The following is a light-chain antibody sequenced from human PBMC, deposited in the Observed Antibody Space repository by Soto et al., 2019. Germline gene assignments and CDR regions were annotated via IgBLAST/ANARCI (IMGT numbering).Light chain of an antibody. Sequence: EIVLTQSPGTLSLSPGDGATLSCRSSETVTGKYLAWYQQKAGQAPRLLIFAASNRATGIPDRFSGSGSGTDFTLTISRLEPEDFAVYFCQQYSSPPQAFGQGTKVDI. CDR3: QQYSSPPQA. CDR2: AAS. V-gene: IGKV3-20*01. CDR1: ETVTGKY. J-gene: IGKJ1*01.